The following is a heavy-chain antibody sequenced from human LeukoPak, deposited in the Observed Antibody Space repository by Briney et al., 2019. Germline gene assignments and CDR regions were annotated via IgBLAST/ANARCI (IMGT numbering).Heavy chain of an antibody. CDR3: ARGVYYYGSGRQNWFDP. V-gene: IGHV1-18*01. Sequence: EASVTVSCKASGYTFTSYGISWVRQAPGQGLEWMGWISAYNGNTNYAQKLQGRVTMTTDTSTSTAYMELRSLRSDDTAVYYCARGVYYYGSGRQNWFDPWGQGTLVTVSS. CDR2: ISAYNGNT. CDR1: GYTFTSYG. D-gene: IGHD3-10*01. J-gene: IGHJ5*02.